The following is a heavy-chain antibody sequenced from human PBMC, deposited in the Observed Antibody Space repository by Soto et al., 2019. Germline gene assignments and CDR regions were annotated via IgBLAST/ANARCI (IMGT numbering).Heavy chain of an antibody. Sequence: GGSLRLSCVGSGFTFINFGIHFFRHSPFKWLEWLAVVSYDEVNKFYADSVRGRFTISRDNSKDTVYLQINSLRRDDTAMYFCAKVMTEYSGVAIDHWGQGTLVTVSS. V-gene: IGHV3-30*18. J-gene: IGHJ4*02. CDR2: VSYDEVNK. CDR1: GFTFINFG. CDR3: AKVMTEYSGVAIDH. D-gene: IGHD6-19*01.